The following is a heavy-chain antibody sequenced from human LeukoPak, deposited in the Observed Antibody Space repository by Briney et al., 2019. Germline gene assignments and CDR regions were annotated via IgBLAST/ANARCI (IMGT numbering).Heavy chain of an antibody. CDR3: AKDNTWANDYGDCVDY. D-gene: IGHD4-17*01. Sequence: GGSLRLSCVASGFTFYDYAMHWVRQAPGKGLEWVAHISWNSGSIAYADSVKGRFTISRDNAKNSLHLQMNSLRAEDTAVYYCAKDNTWANDYGDCVDYWGQGTLVTVSS. V-gene: IGHV3-9*01. J-gene: IGHJ4*02. CDR1: GFTFYDYA. CDR2: ISWNSGSI.